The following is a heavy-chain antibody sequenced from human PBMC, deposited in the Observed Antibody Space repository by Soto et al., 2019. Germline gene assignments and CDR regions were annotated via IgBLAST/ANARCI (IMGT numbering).Heavy chain of an antibody. V-gene: IGHV4-59*01. CDR1: GGSISSYY. CDR3: ARTHIVVVTAIAAFDI. J-gene: IGHJ3*02. Sequence: PSETLSLTCTVSGGSISSYYWSWIRQPPGEGLEWIGYIYYSGSTNYNPSLKSRVTISVDTSKNQFSLKLSSVTAADTAVYYCARTHIVVVTAIAAFDIWGQGTMVTV. CDR2: IYYSGST. D-gene: IGHD2-21*02.